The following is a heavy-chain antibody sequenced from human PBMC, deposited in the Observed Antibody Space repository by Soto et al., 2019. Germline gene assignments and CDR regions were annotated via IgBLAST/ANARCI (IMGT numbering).Heavy chain of an antibody. CDR1: GFTFSSYG. V-gene: IGHV3-33*01. CDR3: ARDRRYSSSWYYFDY. D-gene: IGHD6-13*01. J-gene: IGHJ4*02. CDR2: IWYDGSNK. Sequence: GGSLRLSCAASGFTFSSYGMHWVRQAPGKGLEWVAVIWYDGSNKYYADSVKGRFTISRDNSKNTLYLQMNSLRVEDTAVYYCARDRRYSSSWYYFDYWGQGTLVTVSS.